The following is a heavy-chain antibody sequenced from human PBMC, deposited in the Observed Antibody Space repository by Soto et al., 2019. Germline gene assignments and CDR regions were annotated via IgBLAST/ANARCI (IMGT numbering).Heavy chain of an antibody. D-gene: IGHD6-19*01. J-gene: IGHJ4*02. V-gene: IGHV3-30-3*01. CDR2: ISYDGSNK. CDR1: GFTFSSYA. Sequence: QVQLVESGGGVVQPGRSLRLSCAASGFTFSSYAMHWVRQAPGKGLEWVAVISYDGSNKYYADSVKGRFTISRDNSKNQLYLQMNSLRAEDTAVYYCARKGGSGGYLGYYFDYWGQGTLVTVSS. CDR3: ARKGGSGGYLGYYFDY.